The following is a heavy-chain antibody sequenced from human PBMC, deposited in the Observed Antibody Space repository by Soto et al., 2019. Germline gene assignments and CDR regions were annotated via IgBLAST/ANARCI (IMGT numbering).Heavy chain of an antibody. D-gene: IGHD6-19*01. CDR2: ISSSSSTI. Sequence: GGSLRLSCAASGFTFSSYSMNWVRQAPGKGLEWFSYISSSSSTIYHADSVKGRFTISRDNAKNSLYLQMNSLREEDTAVYYCARDGWVRAVAGTGYYYGMDVWGQGTTVTVSS. J-gene: IGHJ6*02. CDR3: ARDGWVRAVAGTGYYYGMDV. V-gene: IGHV3-48*02. CDR1: GFTFSSYS.